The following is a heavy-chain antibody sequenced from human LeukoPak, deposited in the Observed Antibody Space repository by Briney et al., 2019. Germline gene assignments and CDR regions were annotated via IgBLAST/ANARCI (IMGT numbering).Heavy chain of an antibody. Sequence: PGGSLRLSCAASGFTFSTYSLSWVRQAPGKGLEWVSSIGSSTTYIYYADSVTGRFTISRDNAKNSLYLEMKSLRVEDTAVYYCARGFGDYFYYYGLDLWGQGTTVTVSS. V-gene: IGHV3-21*01. J-gene: IGHJ6*02. CDR3: ARGFGDYFYYYGLDL. D-gene: IGHD3-16*01. CDR1: GFTFSTYS. CDR2: IGSSTTYI.